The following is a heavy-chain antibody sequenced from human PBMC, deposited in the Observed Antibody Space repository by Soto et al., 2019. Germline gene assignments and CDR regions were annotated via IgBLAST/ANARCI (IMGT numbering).Heavy chain of an antibody. J-gene: IGHJ6*03. V-gene: IGHV5-51*01. CDR3: ARRTATVTTWGYYYYYMDV. Sequence: GESLKISCKGSGYSFTSYWIGWVRQMPGKGLEWMGIIYPGDPDTRYSPSFQGQVTISADKSISTAYLQWSSLKASDTAMYYCARRTATVTTWGYYYYYMDVWGKGTTVTVSS. D-gene: IGHD4-17*01. CDR2: IYPGDPDT. CDR1: GYSFTSYW.